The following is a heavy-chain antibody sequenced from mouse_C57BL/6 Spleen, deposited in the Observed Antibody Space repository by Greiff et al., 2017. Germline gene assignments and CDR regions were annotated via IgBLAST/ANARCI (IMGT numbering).Heavy chain of an antibody. CDR2: IVPEPGGT. D-gene: IGHD2-4*01. CDR3: TRGGGYDYDFLDY. CDR1: GYTFTDYE. V-gene: IGHV1-15*01. J-gene: IGHJ2*01. Sequence: QVQLQQSGAELVRPGASVTLSCKASGYTFTDYEMPWVQQTPVHGLEWIAAIVPEPGGTSYTQKFKGQDILSADKSTSTAYMELRSLTSEDSAVYYCTRGGGYDYDFLDYWGQGTTLTVSS.